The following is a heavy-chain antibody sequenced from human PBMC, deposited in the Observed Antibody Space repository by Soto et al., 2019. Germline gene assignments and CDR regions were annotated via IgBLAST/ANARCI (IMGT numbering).Heavy chain of an antibody. Sequence: PGGSLRLSCEVSGFTFSMYSMSWVRQSPGKGLEWVAKIPQDGVDGHYADSVKGRCTISRDNGKNSLYLQLSNLRAEDAAVYYCARDHLILPAHDFFYGSDVWGRGATVTVSS. D-gene: IGHD2-21*02. V-gene: IGHV3-7*03. J-gene: IGHJ6*02. CDR2: IPQDGVDG. CDR3: ARDHLILPAHDFFYGSDV. CDR1: GFTFSMYS.